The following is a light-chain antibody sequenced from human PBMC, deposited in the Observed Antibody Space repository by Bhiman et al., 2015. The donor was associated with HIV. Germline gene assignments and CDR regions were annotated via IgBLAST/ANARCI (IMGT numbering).Light chain of an antibody. V-gene: IGLV2-14*02. CDR3: SSYTSSNTYV. CDR1: SSDIGNYKF. Sequence: QSALTQPASVSGSPGQSITISCTGTSSDIGNYKFVSWFQQHPGKAPKLIISEVTKRSSGFSHRFSGSKSGNTASLTISGLQAEDEADYYCSSYTSSNTYVFGTGTKVTVL. J-gene: IGLJ1*01. CDR2: EVT.